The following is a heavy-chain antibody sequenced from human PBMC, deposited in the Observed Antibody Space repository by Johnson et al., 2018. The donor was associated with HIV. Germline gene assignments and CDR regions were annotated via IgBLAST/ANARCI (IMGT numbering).Heavy chain of an antibody. CDR2: ISSNGGST. D-gene: IGHD4-17*01. V-gene: IGHV3-64*01. J-gene: IGHJ3*02. CDR3: ARPRTTVTQVDAFDI. Sequence: KGLEYVSAISSNGGSTYYANSVKGRFTISRDNSKNTLYLQMGSLRAEDMAVYYCARPRTTVTQVDAFDIWGQGTMVTVSS.